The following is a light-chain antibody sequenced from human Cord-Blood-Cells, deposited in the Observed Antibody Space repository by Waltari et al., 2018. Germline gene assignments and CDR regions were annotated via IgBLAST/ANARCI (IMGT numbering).Light chain of an antibody. CDR2: DVS. Sequence: QSALTQPASVSGSPGQSITISCPGTRSDVGGYNYVSWYQQHPGKAPKLMIYDVSNRPSRVSNRFSGSKSGNTASLTISGLQAEDEADYYCSSYTSSSTYVFGTGTKVTVL. CDR3: SSYTSSSTYV. J-gene: IGLJ1*01. V-gene: IGLV2-14*01. CDR1: RSDVGGYNY.